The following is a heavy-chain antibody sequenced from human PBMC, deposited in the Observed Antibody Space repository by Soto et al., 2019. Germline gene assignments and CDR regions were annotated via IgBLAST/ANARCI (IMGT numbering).Heavy chain of an antibody. V-gene: IGHV3-21*06. J-gene: IGHJ6*02. CDR2: ISSGSSYI. CDR1: GFTFISYS. D-gene: IGHD3-10*01. Sequence: GGSLRLSCAASGFTFISYSMNWVLQAPWKGLEWVSSISSGSSYIYYADSVKGRFTISRDNAKNSLYLQMNSLRAEDTAVYYCARSSGGSGKLWNYYGMDVWGQGTTVTVSS. CDR3: ARSSGGSGKLWNYYGMDV.